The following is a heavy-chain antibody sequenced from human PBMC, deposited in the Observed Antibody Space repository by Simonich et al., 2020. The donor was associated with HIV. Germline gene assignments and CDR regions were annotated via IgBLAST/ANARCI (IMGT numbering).Heavy chain of an antibody. Sequence: QVQVKQWGAGLLKPSETLSLTCAVYGGSFSGYYWSWIRQPPGKGLEWIGEVNHSGSATYNASLKSRITISVDTSENQFSLKLSSVTAADTAVCYCARGFPFISLGSYWGQGTLVTVSS. D-gene: IGHD2-15*01. V-gene: IGHV4-34*01. CDR1: GGSFSGYY. J-gene: IGHJ4*02. CDR2: VNHSGSA. CDR3: ARGFPFISLGSY.